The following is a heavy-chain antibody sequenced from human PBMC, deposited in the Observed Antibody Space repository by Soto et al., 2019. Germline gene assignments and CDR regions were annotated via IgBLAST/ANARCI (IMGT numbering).Heavy chain of an antibody. CDR3: ARDVPLNYYDGTFSYYAMDV. CDR1: GDTISSYA. V-gene: IGHV1-69*13. D-gene: IGHD3-16*01. Sequence: VKVSCKASGDTISSYAISWVRHAPGQGLEWMGGIIPIFGTSNYAQKFQGRVTITADDSTSTAYMDLYSLRSEDTAVYYCARDVPLNYYDGTFSYYAMDVWGQGTTVTVSS. CDR2: IIPIFGTS. J-gene: IGHJ6*02.